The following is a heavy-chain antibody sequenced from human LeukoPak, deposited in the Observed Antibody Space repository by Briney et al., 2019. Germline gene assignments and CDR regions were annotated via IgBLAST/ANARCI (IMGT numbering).Heavy chain of an antibody. J-gene: IGHJ4*02. V-gene: IGHV3-30*04. CDR2: ISYDGSNK. Sequence: GGSLRLSCAASGFTFSSYAMHWVRQAPGKGLEWVAVISYDGSNKYYADSVKGRFTISRDNSKNTLYLQMSSLRAEDTAVYYCARASYCGGDCYSSGFDYWGQGTLVTVSS. CDR3: ARASYCGGDCYSSGFDY. D-gene: IGHD2-21*02. CDR1: GFTFSSYA.